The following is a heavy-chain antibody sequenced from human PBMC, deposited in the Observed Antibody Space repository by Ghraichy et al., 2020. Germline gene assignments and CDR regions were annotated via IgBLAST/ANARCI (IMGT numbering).Heavy chain of an antibody. CDR2: IYYSGST. V-gene: IGHV4-59*01. Sequence: SETLSLTCTVSGGSISSYYWSWIRQPPGKGLEWIGYIYYSGSTNYNPSLKSRVTISVDTSKNQFSLKLSSVTAADTAVYYCARGSAMVRGVTWGYYYYGMDVWGQGTTVTVSS. CDR1: GGSISSYY. CDR3: ARGSAMVRGVTWGYYYYGMDV. J-gene: IGHJ6*02. D-gene: IGHD3-10*01.